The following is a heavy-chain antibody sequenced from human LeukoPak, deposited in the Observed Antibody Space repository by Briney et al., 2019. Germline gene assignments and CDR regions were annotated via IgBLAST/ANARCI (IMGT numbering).Heavy chain of an antibody. CDR3: ARDVITMIVVVHSGYYYGMDV. Sequence: ASVKVSCKVSGYTLTELSMHWVRQAPGKGLEWMGGFDPEDGETIYAQKFQGRVTMTEDTSTDTAYMELSSLRSEDTAVYYCARDVITMIVVVHSGYYYGMDVWGQGTTVTISS. J-gene: IGHJ6*02. CDR2: FDPEDGET. D-gene: IGHD3-22*01. V-gene: IGHV1-24*01. CDR1: GYTLTELS.